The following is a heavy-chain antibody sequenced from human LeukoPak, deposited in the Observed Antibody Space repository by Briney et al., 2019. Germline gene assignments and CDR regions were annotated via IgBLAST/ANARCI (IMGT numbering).Heavy chain of an antibody. CDR1: GYTLTELS. CDR3: ATVSGSYYWFDP. V-gene: IGHV1-24*01. J-gene: IGHJ5*02. CDR2: FDPEDGET. Sequence: TAVKVSCKVSGYTLTELSMHWVRQAPGKGLEWMGGFDPEDGETIYAQKFQGRVTVTEDTSTDTAYMELSSARSEDTAVYYCATVSGSYYWFDPWGQGTLVTVSS. D-gene: IGHD1-26*01.